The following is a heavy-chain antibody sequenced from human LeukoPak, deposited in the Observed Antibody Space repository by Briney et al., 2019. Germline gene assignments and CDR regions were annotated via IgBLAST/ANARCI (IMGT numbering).Heavy chain of an antibody. CDR2: IYHSGST. D-gene: IGHD3-22*01. CDR3: ARETHYYDSSGYLGNWFDP. Sequence: SETLSLTCAVSGGSISSGGYSWSWIRQPPGEGLEWIGYIYHSGSTHYNPSLKSRVTISVDRSKNQFSLKLSSVTAADTAVYYCARETHYYDSSGYLGNWFDPWGQGTLVTVSS. CDR1: GGSISSGGYS. J-gene: IGHJ5*02. V-gene: IGHV4-30-2*01.